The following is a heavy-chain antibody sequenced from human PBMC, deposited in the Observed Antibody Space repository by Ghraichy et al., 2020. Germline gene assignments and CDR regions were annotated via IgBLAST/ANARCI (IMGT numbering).Heavy chain of an antibody. CDR3: ARAPMIVVVIRGGYFDY. J-gene: IGHJ4*02. CDR1: GYTFTSYY. D-gene: IGHD3-22*01. Sequence: ASVKVSCKASGYTFTSYYMHWVRQAPGQGLEWMGIINPSGGSTSYAQKFQGRVTMTRDTSTSPVYMELSSLRSEDTAGYYCARAPMIVVVIRGGYFDYWGQGTLVTVSS. V-gene: IGHV1-46*01. CDR2: INPSGGST.